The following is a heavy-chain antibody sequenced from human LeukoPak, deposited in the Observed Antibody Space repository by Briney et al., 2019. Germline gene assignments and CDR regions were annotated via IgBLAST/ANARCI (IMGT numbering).Heavy chain of an antibody. CDR1: GFTVSSNY. CDR3: ARDAGAVAGYYFDY. CDR2: IYSGGST. D-gene: IGHD6-19*01. V-gene: IGHV3-53*01. Sequence: GGSLRLSCAASGFTVSSNYMSWVRQAPGKGLEWVSVIYSGGSTYYADSVKSRFTISRDNSKNTLYLQMNSLRAEDTAVYYCARDAGAVAGYYFDYWGQGTLVTVSS. J-gene: IGHJ4*02.